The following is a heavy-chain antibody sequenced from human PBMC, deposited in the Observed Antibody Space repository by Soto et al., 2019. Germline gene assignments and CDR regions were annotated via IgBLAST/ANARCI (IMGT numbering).Heavy chain of an antibody. J-gene: IGHJ5*02. CDR2: INPNSGGT. CDR1: GYTFTGYY. CDR3: ARREGSGYGGWFDP. Sequence: GASVKVSCKASGYTFTGYYMHWVRQAPGQGLEWMGWINPNSGGTNYAQKFQGRVTMTRDTSISTAYMELSRLRSDDTAVYYCARREGSGYGGWFDPWGQGTLVTVSS. D-gene: IGHD5-12*01. V-gene: IGHV1-2*02.